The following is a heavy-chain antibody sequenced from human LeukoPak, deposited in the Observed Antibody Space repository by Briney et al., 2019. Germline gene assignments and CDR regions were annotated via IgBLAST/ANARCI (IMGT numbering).Heavy chain of an antibody. CDR2: ISGSGGST. CDR1: GFTFSSYA. J-gene: IGHJ4*02. Sequence: GGSLRLSCAASGFTFSSYAMSWVRQAPGKGLEWVSAISGSGGSTYYADSVKGRFTISRDNSKNTLYLQMNSLRAEDTAVYYCAKDGVYCSSISCYSPFDYWGQGTLVTVSS. CDR3: AKDGVYCSSISCYSPFDY. V-gene: IGHV3-23*01. D-gene: IGHD2-2*01.